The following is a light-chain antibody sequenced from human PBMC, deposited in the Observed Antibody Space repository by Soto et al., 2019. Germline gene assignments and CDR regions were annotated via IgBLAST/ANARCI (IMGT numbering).Light chain of an antibody. Sequence: EIVMTQSQATLSVSPGERATLSCRASQSVSRNLAWYQQKPGQAPRLLVYGASTRATGIPARFSGSGSGTQFTLTITSLQSEDFAVYYCQQHNNWPLTFGGGTKVEIK. CDR3: QQHNNWPLT. CDR2: GAS. CDR1: QSVSRN. V-gene: IGKV3-15*01. J-gene: IGKJ4*01.